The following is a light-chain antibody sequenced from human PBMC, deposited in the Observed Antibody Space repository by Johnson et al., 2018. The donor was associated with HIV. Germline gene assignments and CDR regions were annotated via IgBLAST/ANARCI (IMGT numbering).Light chain of an antibody. CDR1: SSNIGNNY. V-gene: IGLV1-51*02. Sequence: QSVLTQPPSVSAAPGQKVTISCSGSSSNIGNNYVSWYQQFPGTAPKLLIYETNKRPSGIPDRFSGSKSGTSATLGITGLQTGDEADYYCGTWDNSLNPAYVFGTGTKVTVL. CDR3: GTWDNSLNPAYV. CDR2: ETN. J-gene: IGLJ1*01.